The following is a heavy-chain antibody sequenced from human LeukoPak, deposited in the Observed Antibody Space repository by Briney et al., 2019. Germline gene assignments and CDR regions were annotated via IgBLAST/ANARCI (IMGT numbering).Heavy chain of an antibody. CDR3: ARERRSCSGGSCYGSGDFDN. CDR2: ISGQSDII. D-gene: IGHD2-15*01. V-gene: IGHV3-48*04. J-gene: IGHJ4*02. CDR1: RFTFHTYG. Sequence: PGRSLRLSCAAYRFTFHTYGMNWVRQAPGKGLEWISYISGQSDIIHYGDSVKGRFSISRDNGKSSLYLHLTSLRAEDTAIYYCARERRSCSGGSCYGSGDFDNWGQGTLVAVSS.